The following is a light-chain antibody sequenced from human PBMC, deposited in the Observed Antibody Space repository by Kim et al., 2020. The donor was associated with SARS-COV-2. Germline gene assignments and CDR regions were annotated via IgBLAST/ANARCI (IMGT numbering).Light chain of an antibody. CDR3: QQHNSYPRLT. CDR1: QGISSH. Sequence: DIQLTQPPSFLSASVGDRVTITCRASQGISSHLAWYQQKPGKAPKLLIYAASTLQSGVPSRFSGSGSGTEFTLTISSLQPEDFATYYCQQHNSYPRLTFGGGTKLEI. CDR2: AAS. V-gene: IGKV1-9*01. J-gene: IGKJ4*01.